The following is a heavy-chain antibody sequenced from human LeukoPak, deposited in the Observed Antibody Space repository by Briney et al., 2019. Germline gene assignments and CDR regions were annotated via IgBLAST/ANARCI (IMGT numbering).Heavy chain of an antibody. CDR1: RFTFNSYG. CDR3: AKDGIYADYLRPGILNYFDY. Sequence: PGGSLRLSCAASRFTFNSYGMHWVRQAPGKGLEWVAVISYDGSKKSYADSVKGRFTISRDSSKNTLYLQMNSLRTEDTAVYYCAKDGIYADYLRPGILNYFDYWGQGTLVTVSS. CDR2: ISYDGSKK. D-gene: IGHD4-17*01. V-gene: IGHV3-30*18. J-gene: IGHJ4*02.